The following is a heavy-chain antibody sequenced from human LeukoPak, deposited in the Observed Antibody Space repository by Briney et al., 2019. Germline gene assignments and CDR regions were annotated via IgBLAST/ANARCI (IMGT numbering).Heavy chain of an antibody. Sequence: SETLSLTCTVSGCSISSGGHYWSWVRQHPGKGLEWIGNIYYTGGTHYNPSLKSRVTISVDTSKNQASLKVTSVTAADTAVYYCARAPHSDISAFDYWGQGTLLTVSS. D-gene: IGHD3-9*01. CDR3: ARAPHSDISAFDY. V-gene: IGHV4-31*03. J-gene: IGHJ4*02. CDR2: IYYTGGT. CDR1: GCSISSGGHY.